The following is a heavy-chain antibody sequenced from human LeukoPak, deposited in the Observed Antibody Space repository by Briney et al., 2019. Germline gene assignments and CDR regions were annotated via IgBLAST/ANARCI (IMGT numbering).Heavy chain of an antibody. CDR2: INPSVGST. CDR3: ARGHFYDSSSGYHDTFDM. D-gene: IGHD3-22*01. Sequence: ASVKVSCKASGYSFTSYYMHRVRQARGQGLEWMGMINPSVGSTSYAQKFLGRVTMTRDMSTTTVYMELSSLRYEDTAVYYCARGHFYDSSSGYHDTFDMWGQGTMVTVSS. CDR1: GYSFTSYY. V-gene: IGHV1-46*01. J-gene: IGHJ3*02.